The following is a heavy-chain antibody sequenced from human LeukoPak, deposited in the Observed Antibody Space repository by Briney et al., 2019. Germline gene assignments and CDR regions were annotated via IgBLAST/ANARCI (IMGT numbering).Heavy chain of an antibody. J-gene: IGHJ4*02. V-gene: IGHV3-74*01. CDR2: INPDGSIT. D-gene: IGHD6-25*01. CDR1: GFSFSNYW. CDR3: AQRGQDY. Sequence: GGSLRLSCAASGFSFSNYWMHWVRHAPGKGLLWVSQINPDGSITIYADSVKGRFTISRDNAKNTLYLQMNSLRAEDTAIYYCAQRGQDYWGQGTLVTVSS.